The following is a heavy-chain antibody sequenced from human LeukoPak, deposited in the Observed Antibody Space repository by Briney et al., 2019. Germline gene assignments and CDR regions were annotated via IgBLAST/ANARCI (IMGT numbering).Heavy chain of an antibody. D-gene: IGHD2-15*01. CDR3: AREYCSSGSCTAPPYYFDY. J-gene: IGHJ4*02. CDR2: IYTSGST. CDR1: GGSISSGSYY. V-gene: IGHV4-61*02. Sequence: TLSLTCTVSGGSISSGSYYWSWIRQPAGKGLEWIGRIYTSGSTNYNPSLKSRVSISVDTSKNQFSLKLSSVTAADTAVYYCAREYCSSGSCTAPPYYFDYWGQGTLVTVSS.